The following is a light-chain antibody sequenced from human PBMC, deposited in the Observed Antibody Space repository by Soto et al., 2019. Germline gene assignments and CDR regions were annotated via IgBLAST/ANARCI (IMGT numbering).Light chain of an antibody. CDR3: QQRSNWPWT. V-gene: IGKV3-11*01. J-gene: IGKJ1*01. CDR1: QSVSSY. Sequence: EIVLTQSTGTLSLSPGERATLSCRASQSVSSYLAWYQQKPGQAPRLLIYDASNRATGIPARFSGSGSGTDFTLTISSLEPEDFAVYYCQQRSNWPWTFGQGTKVDIK. CDR2: DAS.